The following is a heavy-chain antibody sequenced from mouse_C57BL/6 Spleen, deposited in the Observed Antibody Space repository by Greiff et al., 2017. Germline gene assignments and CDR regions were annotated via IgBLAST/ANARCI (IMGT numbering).Heavy chain of an antibody. Sequence: VKLMESGPELVKPGASVKISCKASGYAFSSSWMNWVKQRPGKGLEWIGRIYPGDGDTNYNGKFKGKATLTADKSSSTAYMQLSSLTSEDSAVYFCAMDTTVVATRGYFDVWGTGTTVTVSS. CDR2: IYPGDGDT. CDR1: GYAFSSSW. V-gene: IGHV1-82*01. CDR3: AMDTTVVATRGYFDV. D-gene: IGHD1-1*01. J-gene: IGHJ1*03.